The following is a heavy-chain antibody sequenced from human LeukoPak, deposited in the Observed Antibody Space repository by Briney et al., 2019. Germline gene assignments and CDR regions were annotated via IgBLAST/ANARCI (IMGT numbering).Heavy chain of an antibody. CDR3: AKSEVAGYYYYYMDV. CDR1: WFTFSSYS. J-gene: IGHJ6*03. Sequence: GGGPRLSPAASWFTFSSYSMNWVRQAPGKGGEGGSSISSSSSYIYYADSVKGRFTISRDNAKNSLYLQMNSLRAEDTAVYYCAKSEVAGYYYYYMDVWGKGTTVTVSS. CDR2: ISSSSSYI. D-gene: IGHD2-15*01. V-gene: IGHV3-21*01.